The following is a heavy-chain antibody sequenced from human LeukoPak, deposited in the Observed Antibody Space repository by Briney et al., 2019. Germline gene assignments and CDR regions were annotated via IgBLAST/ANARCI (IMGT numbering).Heavy chain of an antibody. CDR3: ARDLEDFDSPANDY. Sequence: SETLSLTCTVSGDSISGYYWAWIRQPAGKGLEWIGHIYAPGSSNYSPSFKSRVTMSVDMSNNQFSLRLNSVTAADTAMYYCARDLEDFDSPANDYWGQGTHVIVSP. V-gene: IGHV4-4*07. J-gene: IGHJ4*02. CDR2: IYAPGSS. CDR1: GDSISGYY. D-gene: IGHD2-15*01.